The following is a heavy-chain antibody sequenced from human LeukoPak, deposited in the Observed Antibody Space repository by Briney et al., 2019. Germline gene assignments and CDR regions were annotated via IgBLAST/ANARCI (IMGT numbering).Heavy chain of an antibody. D-gene: IGHD3-10*01. CDR1: GGSFSGYY. Sequence: SETLSLTCAVYGGSFSGYYWSWIRQPPGKGLEWIGEINHSGSTNYNPSLKSRVTISVDTSKNQFSLKLTSVTAADTAVYYCARVEEGYGSGRRENYYYYYMDVWGKGTTVTISS. J-gene: IGHJ6*03. CDR3: ARVEEGYGSGRRENYYYYYMDV. CDR2: INHSGST. V-gene: IGHV4-34*01.